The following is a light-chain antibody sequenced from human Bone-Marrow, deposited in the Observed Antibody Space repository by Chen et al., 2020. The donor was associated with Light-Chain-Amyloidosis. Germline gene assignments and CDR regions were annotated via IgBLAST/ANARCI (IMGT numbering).Light chain of an antibody. Sequence: QSALTQPASVSGSPGQSITISCTGTSSDVGGYNHVSWYQHHPGKAPKLMIYEVSNRPSGISNRFSGSKSGNTASLSICGLQAEDEADYYCSSYTSSVSYVFGSGTKVTVL. CDR1: SSDVGGYNH. CDR2: EVS. CDR3: SSYTSSVSYV. J-gene: IGLJ1*01. V-gene: IGLV2-14*01.